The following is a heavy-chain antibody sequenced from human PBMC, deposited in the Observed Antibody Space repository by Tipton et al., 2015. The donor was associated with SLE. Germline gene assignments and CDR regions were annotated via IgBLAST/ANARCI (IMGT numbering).Heavy chain of an antibody. CDR3: ARTEQGTGSYYRLVFEI. CDR2: IHYSGST. Sequence: TLSLTCTVSGGSISSSSYYWGWIRQPPGKGLEWIGSIHYSGSTYDNPSFKSRVTISVDTSKNQFSLKLSSVTAAGTAVYYCARTEQGTGSYYRLVFEIWGQGTLVTVSS. CDR1: GGSISSSSYY. D-gene: IGHD3-10*01. J-gene: IGHJ4*02. V-gene: IGHV4-39*07.